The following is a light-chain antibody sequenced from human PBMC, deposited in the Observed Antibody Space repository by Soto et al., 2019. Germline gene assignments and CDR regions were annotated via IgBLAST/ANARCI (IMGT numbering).Light chain of an antibody. CDR3: QQYADWPKT. Sequence: EIVRTQSPDTLSVSPGERATLSCRASQSVSDRVVWYQQKSGQAPSLLIYAASTRAAGVPARFSGSGSGTEFTLTISSLQSEDFAVYFCQQYADWPKTFGQGTKVDI. CDR2: AAS. J-gene: IGKJ1*01. CDR1: QSVSDR. V-gene: IGKV3-15*01.